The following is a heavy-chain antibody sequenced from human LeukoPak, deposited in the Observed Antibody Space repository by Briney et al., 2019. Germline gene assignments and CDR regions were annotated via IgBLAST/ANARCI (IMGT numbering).Heavy chain of an antibody. J-gene: IGHJ4*02. D-gene: IGHD3-10*01. CDR2: INPNSGGT. CDR3: ARNYGSGSRSPIDY. V-gene: IGHV1-2*02. Sequence: ASVKVSCKASGYTFTGYYMHWVRQAPGQGLGWMGWINPNSGGTNYAQKFQGRVTMTRDTSISTAYMELSRLRSDDTAVYYCARNYGSGSRSPIDYWGQGTLVTVSS. CDR1: GYTFTGYY.